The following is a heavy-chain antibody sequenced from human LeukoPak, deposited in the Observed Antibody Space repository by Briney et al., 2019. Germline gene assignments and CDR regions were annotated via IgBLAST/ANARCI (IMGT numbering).Heavy chain of an antibody. J-gene: IGHJ4*02. Sequence: GGSLRLSCAASGLTFNMYTMNWLRQAPGKGLEWVSSISSSGVYIYYADSVKGRFTISRDNAKNSLYLQMNSLRAEDTAVYYCARLGSGWSPFDYWGQGTLVTVSS. D-gene: IGHD6-19*01. CDR2: ISSSGVYI. CDR1: GLTFNMYT. CDR3: ARLGSGWSPFDY. V-gene: IGHV3-21*01.